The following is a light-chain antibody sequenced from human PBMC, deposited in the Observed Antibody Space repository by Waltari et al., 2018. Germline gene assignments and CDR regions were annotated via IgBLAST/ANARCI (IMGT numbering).Light chain of an antibody. J-gene: IGKJ2*02. CDR3: HQYNNWRPQCS. V-gene: IGKV3-15*01. Sequence: EIVVPQYIALLSVSPEETMLLSCRASPNVNGNLAWYQQKPGQALRLLIYGTTVRAHVVPDMFSGSGSGTEFALVISRLQSADVAHYYCHQYNNWRPQCSSGQGTKREI. CDR1: PNVNGN. CDR2: GTT.